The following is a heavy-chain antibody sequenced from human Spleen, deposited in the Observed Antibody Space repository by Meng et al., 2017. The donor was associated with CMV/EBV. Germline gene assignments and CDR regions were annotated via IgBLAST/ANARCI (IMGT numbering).Heavy chain of an antibody. CDR2: INWNGGGT. Sequence: GESLKISCSASGFTFGDYAMSWVRQAPGKGLEWVCGINWNGGGTAYADSVKGRFTISRDNAKNSVFLQMNSVRADDTALYYCARGDYYHSSTYLSGDYWGQGTQVTVSS. CDR3: ARGDYYHSSTYLSGDY. J-gene: IGHJ4*02. V-gene: IGHV3-20*04. CDR1: GFTFGDYA. D-gene: IGHD3-22*01.